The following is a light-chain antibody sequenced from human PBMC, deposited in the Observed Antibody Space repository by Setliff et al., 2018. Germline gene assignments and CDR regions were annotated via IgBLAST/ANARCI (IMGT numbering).Light chain of an antibody. J-gene: IGLJ1*01. V-gene: IGLV2-11*01. CDR1: SSDVGGYNY. CDR3: CAYSNIHTWV. Sequence: QSVLTQPPSVSGSPGQSVAISCTGTSSDVGGYNYVSWYQQHPGKAPRLMIYDVTKRPSGVPDRLSGSKSGNTASLTISGLQAGDEADYYCCAYSNIHTWVFGSGTKVTVL. CDR2: DVT.